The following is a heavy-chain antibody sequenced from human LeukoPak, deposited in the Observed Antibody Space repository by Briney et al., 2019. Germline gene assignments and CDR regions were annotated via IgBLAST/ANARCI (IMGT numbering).Heavy chain of an antibody. CDR3: VREGLSGTFAF. V-gene: IGHV1-69*05. CDR2: IIPIFATA. D-gene: IGHD1-26*01. Sequence: SVRVSCKASGGTFSSYAISWVRQAPGQGLEWMGGIIPIFATANYAQKFQGRVTITTDESTNTAFMELSSLRSEDTAIYYCVREGLSGTFAFWGQGTLVTVSS. J-gene: IGHJ4*02. CDR1: GGTFSSYA.